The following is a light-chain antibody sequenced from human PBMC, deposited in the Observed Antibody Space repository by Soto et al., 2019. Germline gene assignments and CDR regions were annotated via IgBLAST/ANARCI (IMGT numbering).Light chain of an antibody. CDR2: YAS. CDR3: QQYNNWPPGAT. J-gene: IGKJ3*01. CDR1: LTVSNN. Sequence: DIVMTQSPATLSVSPGERATLSCRASLTVSNNLAWYQQKPGQAPRLLIYYASTRATGIPDRFSDSGSVKDFTLTISSVQSEDVAVYYCQQYNNWPPGATFGPGTRVDIK. V-gene: IGKV3-15*01.